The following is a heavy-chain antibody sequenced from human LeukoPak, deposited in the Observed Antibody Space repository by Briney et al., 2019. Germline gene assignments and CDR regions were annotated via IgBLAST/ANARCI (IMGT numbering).Heavy chain of an antibody. J-gene: IGHJ6*04. V-gene: IGHV3-21*01. CDR2: ISSSSSYI. D-gene: IGHD3-9*01. Sequence: PGASLRLSCAASGFTFSSYSMNWVRQAPGKGLEWVSSISSSSSYIYYADSVKGRFTISRDNAKNSLYLQMNSLRAEDTAVYYCARVSDDYDILTGPIAPHYYYGMDVWGKGTTVTVPS. CDR1: GFTFSSYS. CDR3: ARVSDDYDILTGPIAPHYYYGMDV.